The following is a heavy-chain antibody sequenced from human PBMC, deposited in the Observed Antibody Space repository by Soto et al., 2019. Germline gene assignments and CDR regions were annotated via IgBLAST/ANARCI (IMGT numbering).Heavy chain of an antibody. CDR3: AKDYHIVVVTASFDFDY. J-gene: IGHJ4*02. CDR1: GFTFSSYG. D-gene: IGHD2-21*02. Sequence: PGGSLRLSCVDSGFTFSSYGMHWVRQAPGKGLEWVAVISYDGSNKYYADSVKGRFTISRDNSKNTLYLQMNSLRAEDTAVYYCAKDYHIVVVTASFDFDYWGQGTLVTVSS. V-gene: IGHV3-30*18. CDR2: ISYDGSNK.